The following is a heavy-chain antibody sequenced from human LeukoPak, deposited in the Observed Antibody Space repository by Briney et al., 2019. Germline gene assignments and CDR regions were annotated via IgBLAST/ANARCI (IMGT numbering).Heavy chain of an antibody. V-gene: IGHV3-30-3*01. CDR3: ARGGRNYYEWSAFDI. D-gene: IGHD3-22*01. CDR2: IPYDGSNT. J-gene: IGHJ3*02. Sequence: PGGSLRLSCAASGFTFSTYAMHWVRQAPGKGLEWVAVIPYDGSNTYYADSVRGRFTISRDNSKNTPYLQMNSLRAEDTAVYYCARGGRNYYEWSAFDIWGQGTMVTVSS. CDR1: GFTFSTYA.